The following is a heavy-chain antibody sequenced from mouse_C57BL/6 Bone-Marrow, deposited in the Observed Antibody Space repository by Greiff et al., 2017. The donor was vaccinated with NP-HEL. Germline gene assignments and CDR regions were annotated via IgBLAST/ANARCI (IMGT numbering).Heavy chain of an antibody. V-gene: IGHV1-81*01. D-gene: IGHD4-1*01. CDR3: ARKNWDGPHWYFDV. CDR2: IYPRSGNT. J-gene: IGHJ1*03. Sequence: VQLQQSGAELARPGASVKLSCKASGYTFTSYGISWVKQRTGQGLEWIGEIYPRSGNTYYNEKFKGKATLTADKSSSTAYMELRSLTSEDSAVYFCARKNWDGPHWYFDVWGTGTTVTVSS. CDR1: GYTFTSYG.